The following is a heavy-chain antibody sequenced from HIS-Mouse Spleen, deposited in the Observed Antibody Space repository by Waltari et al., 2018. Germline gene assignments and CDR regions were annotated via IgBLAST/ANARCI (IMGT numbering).Heavy chain of an antibody. Sequence: QVQLVQSGAEVKKPGASVKVSCKASGYTFNSYYMHWVRQAPGQGLEWMGWINPNSGGTNYAQKFQGRVTMTRDTSISTAYMELSRLRSDDTAVYYCARDLQWLVQGFDYWGQGTLVTVSS. CDR1: GYTFNSYY. CDR2: INPNSGGT. D-gene: IGHD6-19*01. J-gene: IGHJ4*02. CDR3: ARDLQWLVQGFDY. V-gene: IGHV1-2*02.